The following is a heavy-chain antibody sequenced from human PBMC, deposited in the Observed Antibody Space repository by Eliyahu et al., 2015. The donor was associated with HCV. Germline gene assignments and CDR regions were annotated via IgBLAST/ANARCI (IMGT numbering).Heavy chain of an antibody. Sequence: EVQLVESGGGLVQPGGSLXLSCAASGFTFNADWMYWVRQAPGKGLVWLSRINPDGSRIGYADSVKGRFTISRDNAKNTLYLQMSSLRAEDTAVYYCARHKAGAGTEWGQGILVTVSS. CDR2: INPDGSRI. J-gene: IGHJ4*02. D-gene: IGHD6-13*01. CDR3: ARHKAGAGTE. V-gene: IGHV3-74*01. CDR1: GFTFNADW.